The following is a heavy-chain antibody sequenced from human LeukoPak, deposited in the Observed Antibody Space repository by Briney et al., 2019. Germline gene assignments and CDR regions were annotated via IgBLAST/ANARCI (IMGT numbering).Heavy chain of an antibody. CDR1: GGSFSGYY. CDR2: INHSGST. CDR3: ARHVRSSSSYDY. J-gene: IGHJ4*02. Sequence: SETLSLTCAVYGGSFSGYYWSWIRQPPGKGLEWIGEINHSGSTNYNPSLKSRVTISVDTSKNQFSLKLSSVTAADTAVYYCARHVRSSSSYDYWGQGTLVTVSS. V-gene: IGHV4-34*01. D-gene: IGHD6-6*01.